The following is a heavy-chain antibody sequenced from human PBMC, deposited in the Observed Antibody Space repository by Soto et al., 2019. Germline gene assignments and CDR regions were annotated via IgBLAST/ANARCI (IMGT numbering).Heavy chain of an antibody. J-gene: IGHJ3*02. D-gene: IGHD5-12*01. CDR3: ASAEYSGYDDAFDI. CDR2: IIPILGIA. CDR1: GGTFSSYT. V-gene: IGHV1-69*02. Sequence: GAAVKVSCKASGGTFSSYTISWVRQAPGQGLEWMGRIIPILGIANYAQKFQGRVTITADKSTSTAYMELSSLRSEDTAVYYCASAEYSGYDDAFDIWGQGTMVTVSS.